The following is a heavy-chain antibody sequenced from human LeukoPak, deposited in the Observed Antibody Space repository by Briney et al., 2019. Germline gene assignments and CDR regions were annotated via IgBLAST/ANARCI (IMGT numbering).Heavy chain of an antibody. CDR3: ARGDWTFDY. Sequence: PGGSLRLSCAASGFTFSSYEMNWVRQAPGKGLEWVSYISSSGSTIYYAASVKGRFTISRDNAKNSLYLQMNSLRAEDTAVYYCARGDWTFDYWGQGTLVTVSS. V-gene: IGHV3-48*03. CDR1: GFTFSSYE. D-gene: IGHD1-1*01. J-gene: IGHJ4*02. CDR2: ISSSGSTI.